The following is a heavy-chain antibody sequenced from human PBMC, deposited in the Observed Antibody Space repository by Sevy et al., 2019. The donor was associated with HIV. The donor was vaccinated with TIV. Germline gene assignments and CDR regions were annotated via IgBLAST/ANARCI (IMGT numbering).Heavy chain of an antibody. D-gene: IGHD6-6*01. CDR1: GFTVSRNF. CDR2: IYSDGTT. J-gene: IGHJ4*02. V-gene: IGHV3-53*01. CDR3: VGADRPNQGDF. Sequence: GGSLRLSCAASGFTVSRNFMSWIRQAPGKGLEWVSIIYSDGTTFYADSVKDRFTISRDNSRNTLYLQMNTLRAEDTAVYYCVGADRPNQGDFWGQGTLVTVS.